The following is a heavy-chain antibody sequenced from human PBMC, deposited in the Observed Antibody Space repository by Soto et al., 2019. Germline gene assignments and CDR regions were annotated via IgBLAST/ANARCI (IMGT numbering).Heavy chain of an antibody. J-gene: IGHJ4*02. D-gene: IGHD3-16*01. V-gene: IGHV1-3*01. CDR3: AQDPDYVWGRQLSY. CDR2: INPDNGNT. Sequence: ASVKVSCTSSGYTFTRYTMNWVRQAPGQRLEWMGWINPDNGNTKSSQKFQDRVIITRDTSASTAYMDLSSLRSEDTAVYYCAQDPDYVWGRQLSYWGQGTRGTVAS. CDR1: GYTFTRYT.